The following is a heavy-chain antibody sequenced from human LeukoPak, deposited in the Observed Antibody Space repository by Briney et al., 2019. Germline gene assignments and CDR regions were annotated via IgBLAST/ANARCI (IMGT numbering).Heavy chain of an antibody. CDR2: ISSNGDST. CDR1: GFTFSNYA. D-gene: IGHD3-16*02. Sequence: GGSLRLSCSASGFTFSNYAMHWVRQASGNGLEYVSAISSNGDSTYYADSVKGRFTISRDNSKNTLYLQMNSLRAEDTAVYYCAKAVGTYYDYVWGSYRYTAPFDYWGQGTLVTVSS. CDR3: AKAVGTYYDYVWGSYRYTAPFDY. J-gene: IGHJ4*02. V-gene: IGHV3-64*04.